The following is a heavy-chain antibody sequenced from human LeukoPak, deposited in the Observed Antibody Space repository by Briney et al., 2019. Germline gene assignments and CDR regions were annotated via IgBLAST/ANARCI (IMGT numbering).Heavy chain of an antibody. J-gene: IGHJ3*02. Sequence: PPETLSLTCAVSGYSISSGCYWGWIRQPPGKGLGWIGSIYHSGSTYYNPSLKSRVTISVDTSKNQFSLKLSSVTAADTAVYYCAWRGDYGGPPGAFDIWGQGTMVTVSS. V-gene: IGHV4-38-2*01. CDR3: AWRGDYGGPPGAFDI. D-gene: IGHD4-23*01. CDR1: GYSISSGCY. CDR2: IYHSGST.